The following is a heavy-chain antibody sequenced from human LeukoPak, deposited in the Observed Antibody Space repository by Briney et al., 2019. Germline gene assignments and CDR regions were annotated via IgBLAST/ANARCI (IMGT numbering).Heavy chain of an antibody. V-gene: IGHV1-58*01. Sequence: SVKVSCKASGFTFTSSAVQWVRQARGQRLEWIGWIVVGSGNTNYAQNFKERLTMTRDMSTSTAYMELSTLRSEDTAVYYCAAVDNDVSYRTWGQGTLVTVSS. CDR3: AAVDNDVSYRT. J-gene: IGHJ4*02. CDR2: IVVGSGNT. D-gene: IGHD1-26*01. CDR1: GFTFTSSA.